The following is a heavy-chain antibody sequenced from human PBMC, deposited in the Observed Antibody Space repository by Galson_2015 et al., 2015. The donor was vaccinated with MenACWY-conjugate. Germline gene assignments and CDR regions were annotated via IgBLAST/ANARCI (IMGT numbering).Heavy chain of an antibody. CDR1: GGSINSYC. J-gene: IGHJ4*02. Sequence: ETLSLTCTVSGGSINSYCWTWIRQPPGKGLEWIGNIYYSGSTNYNPSLKSRVTISVDTSKNQFSLKLSSVTAADTAVYYCARQRRGSGTYYFDYWGQGTLVTVSS. CDR2: IYYSGST. D-gene: IGHD3-10*01. CDR3: ARQRRGSGTYYFDY. V-gene: IGHV4-59*08.